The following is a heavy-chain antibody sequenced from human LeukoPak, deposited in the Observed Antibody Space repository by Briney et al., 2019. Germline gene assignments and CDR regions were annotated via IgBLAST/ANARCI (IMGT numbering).Heavy chain of an antibody. CDR2: IWNDGSNK. J-gene: IGHJ4*02. V-gene: IGHV3-33*06. Sequence: GGSLRLSCAASGFTLSTYGMYWVRQAPGKGLEWVAVIWNDGSNKHYADSVKGRFTISRDNSKNTLDPQMNSLRAEDTAVYYCAKDLSSSWFEGLDNWGQGTLVTVSS. CDR1: GFTLSTYG. D-gene: IGHD6-13*01. CDR3: AKDLSSSWFEGLDN.